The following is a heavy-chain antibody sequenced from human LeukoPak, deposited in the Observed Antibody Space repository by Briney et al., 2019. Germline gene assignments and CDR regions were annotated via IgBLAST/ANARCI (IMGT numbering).Heavy chain of an antibody. D-gene: IGHD1-26*01. V-gene: IGHV4-59*10. Sequence: SETLSLTCAVYGGSFSSYYWSWIRQPAGKGLEWIGRIYTSGSTNYNPSLKSRVTISVDTSKNQFSLKLSSVTAADTAVYYCARAQVGADDRDAFDIWGQGTMVTVSS. J-gene: IGHJ3*02. CDR3: ARAQVGADDRDAFDI. CDR1: GGSFSSYY. CDR2: IYTSGST.